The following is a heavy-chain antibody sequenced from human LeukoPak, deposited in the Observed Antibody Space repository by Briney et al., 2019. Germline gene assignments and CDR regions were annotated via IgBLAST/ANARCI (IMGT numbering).Heavy chain of an antibody. V-gene: IGHV1-8*01. CDR3: ARSSGWLQFDASDI. CDR2: MNPNSGNT. Sequence: GASVKVSCKASGYTFTSYDINWVRQATGQGLEWMGWMNPNSGNTGYAQKFQGRVTMTRNTSISTAYMELSSLRSEDTAVYYCARSSGWLQFDASDIWGQGTMVTVSS. J-gene: IGHJ3*02. D-gene: IGHD5-24*01. CDR1: GYTFTSYD.